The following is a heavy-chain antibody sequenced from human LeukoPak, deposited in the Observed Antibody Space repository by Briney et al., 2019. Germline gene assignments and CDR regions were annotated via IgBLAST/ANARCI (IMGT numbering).Heavy chain of an antibody. CDR1: GFVFDDCA. Sequence: PGGSLRLSCVGSGFVFDDCAIHWVRQLPGKGLEWVSGITWNSDAVAYADSVKGRFTISRDNAKNTVFLQMNSLRPEDWALYYCAKGSSRYNSGWRGVGWGQGTLVTVSS. J-gene: IGHJ4*02. D-gene: IGHD6-19*01. CDR3: AKGSSRYNSGWRGVG. CDR2: ITWNSDAV. V-gene: IGHV3-9*01.